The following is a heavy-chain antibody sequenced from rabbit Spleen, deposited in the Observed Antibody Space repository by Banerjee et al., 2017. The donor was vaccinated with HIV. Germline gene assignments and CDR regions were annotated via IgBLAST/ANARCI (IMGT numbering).Heavy chain of an antibody. Sequence: QSLQESGGGLFQPGGSLTLTCKASGFSFSDRDVICWVRQAPGKGLEWIACINTATGKAVYANWAKGRFTISKTSSTTVTLQMTSLTAADTATYFCARDTSSSFSSYGMDLWGQGTLVTVS. CDR2: INTATGKA. CDR3: ARDTSSSFSSYGMDL. D-gene: IGHD1-1*01. J-gene: IGHJ6*01. CDR1: GFSFSDRDV. V-gene: IGHV1S40*01.